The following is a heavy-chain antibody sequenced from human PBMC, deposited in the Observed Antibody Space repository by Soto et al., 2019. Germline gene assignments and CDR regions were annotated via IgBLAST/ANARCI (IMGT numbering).Heavy chain of an antibody. J-gene: IGHJ3*02. V-gene: IGHV3-11*01. CDR3: ARDMIVIRGAFHI. D-gene: IGHD3-22*01. Sequence: NPGGSLRLSCAASGFTFSDYYMSWIRQAPGKGLEWVSYISGSDGAVYYADSVKGRFTISRDNAKSSLYLQMNSLRAEDTAVYYCARDMIVIRGAFHIWGQGTKVTVSS. CDR2: ISGSDGAV. CDR1: GFTFSDYY.